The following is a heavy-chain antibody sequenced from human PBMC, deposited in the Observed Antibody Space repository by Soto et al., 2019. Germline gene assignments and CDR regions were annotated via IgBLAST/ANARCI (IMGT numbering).Heavy chain of an antibody. D-gene: IGHD2-2*01. Sequence: SETLSLTCAISGVSITNTNWWTWVRQPPGKGLEWIGEIFHSGSTNYNPSLKNRVTMSVDKSRNEFSLKVTSVTAEDTATYYCARVAQGKCSGSRCYRWFDPWGQGSLVTV. CDR2: IFHSGST. V-gene: IGHV4-4*02. J-gene: IGHJ5*02. CDR1: GVSITNTNW. CDR3: ARVAQGKCSGSRCYRWFDP.